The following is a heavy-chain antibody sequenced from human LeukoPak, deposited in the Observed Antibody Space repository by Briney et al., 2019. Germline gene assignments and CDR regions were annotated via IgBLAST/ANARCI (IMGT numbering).Heavy chain of an antibody. CDR3: ARPGNWWFDP. D-gene: IGHD3-10*01. CDR1: GYIFTAYY. CDR2: MNVYSGDA. Sequence: GASVKVSCKASGYIFTAYYLHWVRLAPGQGLEWMGWMNVYSGDATYAQKFQGRVTMTRDTSSRTAYMELNTLTSDDPAVYYCARPGNWWFDPWGQEDLVTVSS. J-gene: IGHJ5*02. V-gene: IGHV1-2*02.